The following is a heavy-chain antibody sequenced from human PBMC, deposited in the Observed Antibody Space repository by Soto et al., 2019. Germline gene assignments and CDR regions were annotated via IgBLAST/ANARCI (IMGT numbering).Heavy chain of an antibody. CDR3: ARDRGYSYGTKNLYYYYYYGMDV. CDR2: ISYDGNNK. Sequence: GGSLRLSCAASGFTFSSYAMHWVRQAPGKGLEWVAVISYDGNNKYYADSVKGRFTISRDNSKNTLYLQMNSLRAEDTAVYYCARDRGYSYGTKNLYYYYYYGMDVWGQGTTVTVSS. V-gene: IGHV3-30-3*01. CDR1: GFTFSSYA. J-gene: IGHJ6*02. D-gene: IGHD5-18*01.